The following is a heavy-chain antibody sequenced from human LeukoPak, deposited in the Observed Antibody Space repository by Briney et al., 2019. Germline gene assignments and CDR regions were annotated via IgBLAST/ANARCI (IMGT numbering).Heavy chain of an antibody. CDR3: ARFIAARRAFDY. D-gene: IGHD6-6*01. CDR2: INAGNGNT. CDR1: GYTFTGYA. Sequence: ASVKVSCKASGYTFTGYAMHWVRQAPGQRLEWMGWINAGNGNTKYSQKFQGRVTITRDTSASTAYMELSSLRSEDTAVYYCARFIAARRAFDYWGQGTLVTVSS. J-gene: IGHJ4*02. V-gene: IGHV1-3*01.